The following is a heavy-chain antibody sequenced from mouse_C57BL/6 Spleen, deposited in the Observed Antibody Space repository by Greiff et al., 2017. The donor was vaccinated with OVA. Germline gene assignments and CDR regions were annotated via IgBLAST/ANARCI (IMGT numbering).Heavy chain of an antibody. CDR1: GFTFSDYG. CDR3: ARFGPYHGGFDV. CDR2: IRSGSGTI. J-gene: IGHJ1*03. V-gene: IGHV5-17*01. D-gene: IGHD2-10*01. Sequence: EVQRVESGGGLVKPGGSLKLSCAASGFTFSDYGMHWVRQAPEQGLEWVAYIRSGSGTIYYADTLKGRFTISRDNAKNTLFLQMNSLRSEDTAMYYCARFGPYHGGFDVWGTGTTVTVSS.